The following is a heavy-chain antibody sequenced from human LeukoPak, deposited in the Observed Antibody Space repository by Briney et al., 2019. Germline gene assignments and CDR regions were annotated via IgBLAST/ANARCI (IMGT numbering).Heavy chain of an antibody. CDR1: GGTFSSYT. V-gene: IGHV1-69*02. CDR3: ARGVKMATINPFDY. J-gene: IGHJ4*02. CDR2: IIPILGIA. D-gene: IGHD5-24*01. Sequence: SVQVSCKASGGTFSSYTISWVRQAPGQGLEWMGRIIPILGIANYAQKFQGKVTITADKSTSTAYMELSSLRSEDTAVYYCARGVKMATINPFDYWGQGTLVTVSS.